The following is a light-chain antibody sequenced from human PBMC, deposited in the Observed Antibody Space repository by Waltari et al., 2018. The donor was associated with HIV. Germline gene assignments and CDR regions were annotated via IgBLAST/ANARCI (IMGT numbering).Light chain of an antibody. CDR2: WAS. Sequence: DIVMTQSPDSLAVSLGERATINCKSRQSVLYSSNNKNYLAWYQQKPGQPPKLLIYWASTRESGVPDRFSGSGSGTDFTLTNSSLQAEDVAVYYCQQYYSTPYTFGQGTKLEIK. V-gene: IGKV4-1*01. CDR1: QSVLYSSNNKNY. J-gene: IGKJ2*01. CDR3: QQYYSTPYT.